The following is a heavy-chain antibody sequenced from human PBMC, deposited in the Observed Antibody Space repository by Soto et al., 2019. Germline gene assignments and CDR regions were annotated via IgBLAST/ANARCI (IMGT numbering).Heavy chain of an antibody. V-gene: IGHV3-15*07. CDR1: GFIFSNAW. J-gene: IGHJ4*02. CDR3: FSYSNDNGVHFAY. Sequence: EVQLVESGGGLVKPGGSLRLSCAGAGFIFSNAWMHWVRQPPGKGLEWGGRIKSKIDGGTVDYSEPVKCRITLTRDDSKNSVYLEMNSLRTEDTALYYCFSYSNDNGVHFAYWDQGTLVTVSS. CDR2: IKSKIDGGTV. D-gene: IGHD4-17*01.